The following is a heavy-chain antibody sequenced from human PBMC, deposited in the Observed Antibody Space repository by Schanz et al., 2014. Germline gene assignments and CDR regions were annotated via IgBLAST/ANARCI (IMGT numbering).Heavy chain of an antibody. V-gene: IGHV1-2*06. Sequence: QVQLVQSGAEVKKPGASMKVSCKASGRTFTVYHVLHWVRQAPGQGLEWMGRITPNSGDTHSAQKFQGRVTMTWGVTISTDNMELSRLRSDDTAVYYCAGENKDYGSVLNKFFHYGLDLWGQGTTVTVSS. CDR2: ITPNSGDT. J-gene: IGHJ6*02. CDR1: GRTFTVYH. D-gene: IGHD6-25*01. CDR3: AGENKDYGSVLNKFFHYGLDL.